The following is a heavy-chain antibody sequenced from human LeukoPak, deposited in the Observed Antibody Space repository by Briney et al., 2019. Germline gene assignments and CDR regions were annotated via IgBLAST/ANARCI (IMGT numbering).Heavy chain of an antibody. J-gene: IGHJ4*02. CDR3: AKDTAYYYDSSGYHNLSPFDY. CDR1: GFTFDDYA. CDR2: ISWNSGSI. Sequence: GRSLRLSCAASGFTFDDYAMHWVRQAPGKGLEWVSGISWNSGSIGYADSVKGRLTISRDNAKNSLYLQMNSLRAEDTALYYCAKDTAYYYDSSGYHNLSPFDYWGQGTLVTVSS. D-gene: IGHD3-22*01. V-gene: IGHV3-9*01.